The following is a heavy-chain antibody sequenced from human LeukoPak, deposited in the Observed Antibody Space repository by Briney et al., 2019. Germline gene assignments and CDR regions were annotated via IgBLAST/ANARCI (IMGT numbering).Heavy chain of an antibody. CDR1: GYMLIKVS. CDR3: ARGRGSSGWYTCNWFDP. V-gene: IGHV1-24*01. D-gene: IGHD6-19*01. J-gene: IGHJ5*02. CDR2: FDPEDHET. Sequence: ASVKVSCKVSGYMLIKVSIHWVRQAPGKGLEWIGGFDPEDHETVSAQKFQGRVTLTEDTSTDTAYMELSSLRREDTAVYYCARGRGSSGWYTCNWFDPWGQGTLVTVSS.